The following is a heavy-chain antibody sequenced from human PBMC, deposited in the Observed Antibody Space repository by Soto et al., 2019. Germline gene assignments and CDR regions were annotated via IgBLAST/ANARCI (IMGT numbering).Heavy chain of an antibody. CDR3: AHKGGGDRILDY. V-gene: IGHV2-5*02. CDR2: IYWDDAK. Sequence: QITLKESGPTLVKPTQTLTLTCTFSGFSLSTSGVGVGWIRQPPGKALEWLALIYWDDAKEYSPSLKSRLTHTKDTSKNQVVLIMTNMDPVDTATYYCAHKGGGDRILDYWGQGTLVTVSS. CDR1: GFSLSTSGVG. D-gene: IGHD3-16*01. J-gene: IGHJ4*02.